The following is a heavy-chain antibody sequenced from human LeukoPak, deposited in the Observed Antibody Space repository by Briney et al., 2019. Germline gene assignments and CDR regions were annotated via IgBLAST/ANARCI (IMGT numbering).Heavy chain of an antibody. Sequence: AASVKVSCKASGYTFTGYYMHWVRQAPGQGLEWMGWINPNSGGTNYAQKFQGRVTMTRDTSISTAYMELSRLRSDDTAVYYCARESPAGGSYYGYWGQGTLVTVSS. CDR2: INPNSGGT. V-gene: IGHV1-2*02. CDR1: GYTFTGYY. D-gene: IGHD1-26*01. CDR3: ARESPAGGSYYGY. J-gene: IGHJ4*02.